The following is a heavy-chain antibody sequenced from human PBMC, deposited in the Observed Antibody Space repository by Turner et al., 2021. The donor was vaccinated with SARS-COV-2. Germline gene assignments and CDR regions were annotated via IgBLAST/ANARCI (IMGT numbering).Heavy chain of an antibody. CDR3: SRVQGAIDY. J-gene: IGHJ4*02. CDR2: INQDGSEK. Sequence: EVQLVESGGGLVQPGGSLRLSCVASGFTFNSYWMAWVRQAPGKGLEWVANINQDGSEKNYVDSVKGRFTISRDNAKNSLYLQMDSLRAEDTAVYFCSRVQGAIDYWGQGILVTVSS. V-gene: IGHV3-7*04. CDR1: GFTFNSYW.